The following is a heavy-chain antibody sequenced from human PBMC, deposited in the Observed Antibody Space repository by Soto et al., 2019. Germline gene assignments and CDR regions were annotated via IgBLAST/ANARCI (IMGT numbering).Heavy chain of an antibody. V-gene: IGHV3-23*01. J-gene: IGHJ6*02. Sequence: RLSCAASGFTFSSYAMSWVRQAPGKGLEWVSAISGSGGSTYYADSVKGRFTISRDNSKNTLYLQMNSLRAEDTAVYYCAKFSGSSPYYGMDVWGQGTTVTVSS. CDR3: AKFSGSSPYYGMDV. D-gene: IGHD3-10*01. CDR1: GFTFSSYA. CDR2: ISGSGGST.